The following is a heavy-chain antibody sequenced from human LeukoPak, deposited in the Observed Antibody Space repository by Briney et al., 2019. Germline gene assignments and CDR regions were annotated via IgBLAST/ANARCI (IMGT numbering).Heavy chain of an antibody. D-gene: IGHD2-2*01. Sequence: SVKVSCMASGGTFSSYAISWVRQAPGQGLEWMGGIIPIFGTANYAQKFQGRVTITADESTSTAYMELSSLRSEDTAVYYCARIVVPAAPRDHRDRKFDPWGQGTLVTVSS. CDR1: GGTFSSYA. CDR3: ARIVVPAAPRDHRDRKFDP. V-gene: IGHV1-69*13. CDR2: IIPIFGTA. J-gene: IGHJ5*02.